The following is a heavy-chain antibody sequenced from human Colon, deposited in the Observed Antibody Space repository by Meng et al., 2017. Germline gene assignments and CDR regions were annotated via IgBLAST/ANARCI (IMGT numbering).Heavy chain of an antibody. D-gene: IGHD3-22*01. J-gene: IGHJ5*02. CDR2: FYFSGNT. Sequence: GQLPEAGPGLVKPLQTLSLTRTVSGDSISSGNHYWSWSRQHPGKGLEWIGYFYFSGNTYYNPSLKSRVTISVDTSKNQFSLNLRSVTAADTAVYYCARYYYDSSGVTYFDPWGQGTLVTVSS. CDR1: GDSISSGNHY. V-gene: IGHV4-31*03. CDR3: ARYYYDSSGVTYFDP.